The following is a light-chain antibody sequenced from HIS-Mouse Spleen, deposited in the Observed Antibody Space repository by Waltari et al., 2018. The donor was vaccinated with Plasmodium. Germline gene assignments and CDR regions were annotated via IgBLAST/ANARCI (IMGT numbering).Light chain of an antibody. CDR2: KDS. V-gene: IGLV3-27*01. Sequence: SYELTQPSSVYVSPGQTARITCSGDVLARKSARWFQQKPGQAPVLVIYKDSERHSGIPGRLSGASSGTTVTLTISGAQVEDEAEYYCYSAADNNLVFGGGTKLTVL. J-gene: IGLJ3*02. CDR1: VLARKS. CDR3: YSAADNNLV.